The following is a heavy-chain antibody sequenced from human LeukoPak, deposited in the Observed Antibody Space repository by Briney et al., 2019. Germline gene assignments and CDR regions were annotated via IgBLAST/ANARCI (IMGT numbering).Heavy chain of an antibody. Sequence: SETLSLTCTVSGGSISSYYWSWIRQPAGKGLEWIGRIYTSGSTNYNPSLKSRVTISVDTSKNQFSLKLSSVTAADTAVYYCARHPSSMVRVYGMDVWGQGTTVTVSS. J-gene: IGHJ6*02. D-gene: IGHD3-10*01. CDR3: ARHPSSMVRVYGMDV. CDR1: GGSISSYY. CDR2: IYTSGST. V-gene: IGHV4-4*07.